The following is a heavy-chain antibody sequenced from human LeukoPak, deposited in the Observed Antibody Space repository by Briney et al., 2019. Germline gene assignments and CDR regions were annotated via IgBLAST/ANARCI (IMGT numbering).Heavy chain of an antibody. CDR3: ARDLTGYYGSGSYPFYYYYMDV. Sequence: ASVKVSCKASGYTFTGYYMHWVRQAPGQGLEWMGWINPNSGGTNYAQKFQGRVTMTRDTSISTAYMELSRLRSDDTAVYYCARDLTGYYGSGSYPFYYYYMDVWGKGTTVTISS. CDR2: INPNSGGT. D-gene: IGHD3-10*01. V-gene: IGHV1-2*02. CDR1: GYTFTGYY. J-gene: IGHJ6*03.